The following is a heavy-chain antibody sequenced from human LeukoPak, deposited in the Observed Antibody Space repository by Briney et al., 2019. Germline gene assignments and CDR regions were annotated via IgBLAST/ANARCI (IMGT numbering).Heavy chain of an antibody. J-gene: IGHJ4*02. CDR2: IYYSGST. Sequence: SETLSLTCTVSGGSISSHYWSWIRQPPGKGLEWIGYIYYSGSTNYNPSLKSRVTISVDTSKNQFSLKLSSVTAADTAVYYCARVRPMVRGDNFDYWGQGTLVTVSS. CDR3: ARVRPMVRGDNFDY. CDR1: GGSISSHY. D-gene: IGHD3-10*01. V-gene: IGHV4-59*11.